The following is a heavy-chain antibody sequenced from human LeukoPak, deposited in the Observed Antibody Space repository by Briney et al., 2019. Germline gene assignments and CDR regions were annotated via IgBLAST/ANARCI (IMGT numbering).Heavy chain of an antibody. Sequence: SEPLFLTCTVSGGSISCYFWSWLRQPPGKREGLMGFFSCSGSTRYNPSFKSRVTISVDTSNSHFSLKLSSVTAADTAVYYCARHHTAVAGIVWFDPWGQGTLVTVSS. CDR1: GGSISCYF. V-gene: IGHV4-59*08. D-gene: IGHD6-19*01. J-gene: IGHJ5*02. CDR2: FSCSGST. CDR3: ARHHTAVAGIVWFDP.